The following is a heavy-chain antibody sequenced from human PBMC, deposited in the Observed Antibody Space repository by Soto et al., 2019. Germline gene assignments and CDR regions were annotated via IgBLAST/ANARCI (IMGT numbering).Heavy chain of an antibody. D-gene: IGHD3-16*01. J-gene: IGHJ4*02. CDR1: CGSISSGGYF. V-gene: IGHV4-31*03. Sequence: SETLSLTCTVSCGSISSGGYFWSWVRQHPGKGLEWIGNIYYSGRTYYNPSLKSRVTISVDTSKNQFSLNLSSVTAADTAGYYCSTFAEEENPKVGSRYYVDYLCQGTLGTV. CDR2: IYYSGRT. CDR3: STFAEEENPKVGSRYYVDY.